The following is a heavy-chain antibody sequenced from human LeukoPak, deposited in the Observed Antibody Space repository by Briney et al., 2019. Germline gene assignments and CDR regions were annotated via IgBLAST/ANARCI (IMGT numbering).Heavy chain of an antibody. V-gene: IGHV3-43*01. D-gene: IGHD3-10*01. CDR3: AKGPPYYYGSVSNYNDFDN. J-gene: IGHJ4*02. CDR1: GFPFPDYA. Sequence: GASLRLPCTASGFPFPDYAIAWVRQAPGKGLEWVSLISWNGGNTYYADSVKGRFTISRDNTKNSHYLQMNSQRTEDTALYYCAKGPPYYYGSVSNYNDFDNWGQGTLVTVSS. CDR2: ISWNGGNT.